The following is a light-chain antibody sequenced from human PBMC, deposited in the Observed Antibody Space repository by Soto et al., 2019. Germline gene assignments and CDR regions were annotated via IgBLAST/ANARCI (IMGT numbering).Light chain of an antibody. Sequence: QSVLTQPASVSGSPGQSITISCTGTSNDGGSYNLVSWYQQHPGKAPKLMIYEGSKRPSGVSNGFSGSKSDNTASLTISGLQAEDVADYYCCSYAGSSTFVFGGGTKLTVL. CDR3: CSYAGSSTFV. J-gene: IGLJ2*01. CDR2: EGS. V-gene: IGLV2-23*03. CDR1: SNDGGSYNL.